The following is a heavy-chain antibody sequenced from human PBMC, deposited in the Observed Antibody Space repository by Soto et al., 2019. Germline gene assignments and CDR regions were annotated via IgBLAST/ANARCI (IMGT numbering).Heavy chain of an antibody. CDR2: IKQDGSEK. CDR1: GFTFSSYW. CDR3: ARDLMTSHSHDSSGYPD. D-gene: IGHD3-22*01. J-gene: IGHJ4*02. Sequence: GGSLRLSCAASGFTFSSYWMSWVRQAPGKGLEWVANIKQDGSEKYYVDSVKGRFTISRDNAKNSLYLQMNSLRAEDTAVYYCARDLMTSHSHDSSGYPDWGQGTLVTVSS. V-gene: IGHV3-7*01.